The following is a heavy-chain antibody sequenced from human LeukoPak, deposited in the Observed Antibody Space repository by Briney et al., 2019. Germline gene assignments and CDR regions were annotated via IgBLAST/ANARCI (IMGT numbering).Heavy chain of an antibody. V-gene: IGHV3-48*03. J-gene: IGHJ4*02. CDR2: ISASGAGT. CDR3: ARGRIYFDY. CDR1: GFTFSVYE. D-gene: IGHD2-15*01. Sequence: GGSLRLSCAASGFTFSVYEMNWVRQAPGKGLEWVSAISASGAGTYYADSVKGRFTISRDNAKNSLYLQMNSLRAEDTAVYYCARGRIYFDYWGQGTLVTVSS.